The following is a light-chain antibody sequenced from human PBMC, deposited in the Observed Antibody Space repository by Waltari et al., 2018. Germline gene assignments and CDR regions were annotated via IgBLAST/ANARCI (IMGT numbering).Light chain of an antibody. CDR1: NNALASSSN. CDR3: SSYTTTSPTI. V-gene: IGLV2-14*03. CDR2: NVA. Sequence: QSALTQPVSVSGSPGQSITLSCIGTNNALASSSNVSWYPQNPDKAPKLSIYNVAKRPPGCSDRCSGSKVGDTALLTISGLQPEDEAYYYCSSYTTTSPTIFGGGTNLTIL. J-gene: IGLJ2*01.